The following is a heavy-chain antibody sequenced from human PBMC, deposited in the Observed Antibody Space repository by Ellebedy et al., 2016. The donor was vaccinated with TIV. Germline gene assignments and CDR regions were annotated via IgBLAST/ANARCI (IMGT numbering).Heavy chain of an antibody. CDR1: GFIFSSYY. CDR3: ARRSRGPSYYFDY. Sequence: GESLKISCVASGFIFSSYYMTWVRQAPGKGLEWISYIRGSGGMMDHADSVKGRFTISRDNAKNSLYLQLSSLRAEDTAVYHCARRSRGPSYYFDYWGQGALVTVSS. CDR2: IRGSGGMM. J-gene: IGHJ4*02. D-gene: IGHD3-10*01. V-gene: IGHV3-48*03.